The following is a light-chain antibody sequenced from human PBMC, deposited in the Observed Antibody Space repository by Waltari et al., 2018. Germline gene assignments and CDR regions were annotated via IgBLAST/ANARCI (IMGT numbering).Light chain of an antibody. CDR1: QSISNY. CDR2: SAS. Sequence: DIQMTQFPSSLSASVGDRVTITCRASQSISNYLNWYQQKAGEAPKLLIHSASSLQSGVPSRFVGSGSGTDFTLTITSLQPEDFATYSCQQSYRAPWTFGQGTKVEI. CDR3: QQSYRAPWT. J-gene: IGKJ1*01. V-gene: IGKV1-39*01.